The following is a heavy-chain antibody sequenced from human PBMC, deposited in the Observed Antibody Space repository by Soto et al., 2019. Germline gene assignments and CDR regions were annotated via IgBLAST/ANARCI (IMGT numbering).Heavy chain of an antibody. CDR2: IYHSGST. Sequence: QVQLQESGPGLVKPSGTLSLTCTVSGGSISSNNWWSWVRQPPGKGLEWIGEIYHSGSTNYNPSLRSRVTISVDKSKNQFSLKLSSVTAADTAVYYCAGDYYGGNGDSEFWPWGQGTLVTVSS. CDR1: GGSISSNNW. D-gene: IGHD4-17*01. J-gene: IGHJ5*02. CDR3: AGDYYGGNGDSEFWP. V-gene: IGHV4-4*02.